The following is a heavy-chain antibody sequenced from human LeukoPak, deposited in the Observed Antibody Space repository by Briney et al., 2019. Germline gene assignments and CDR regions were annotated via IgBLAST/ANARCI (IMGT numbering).Heavy chain of an antibody. CDR2: INSDGSST. Sequence: GGSLRLSCAASGFXFSSYWIHWVRQAPGKGLVWVSRINSDGSSTIYADSVKGRFTVSRDNAKNTLYLQMNSLRAEDTAVYYCARVACSSISCYAQFDYWGQGTLVTVSS. J-gene: IGHJ4*02. V-gene: IGHV3-74*01. D-gene: IGHD2-2*01. CDR3: ARVACSSISCYAQFDY. CDR1: GFXFSSYW.